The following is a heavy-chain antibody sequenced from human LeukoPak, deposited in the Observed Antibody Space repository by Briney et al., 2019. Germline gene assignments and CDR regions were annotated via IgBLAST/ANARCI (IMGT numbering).Heavy chain of an antibody. J-gene: IGHJ6*03. V-gene: IGHV4-61*02. D-gene: IGHD6-19*01. CDR3: AREAGDLEYYYYMDV. Sequence: SETLSLTCIVSGGSISSGSYYWSWLRQPAGKGLEWIGRIYTSGSTNYNPSLKSRVTISVDASKNQFSLKLSSVTAADTAVYYCAREAGDLEYYYYMDVWGKGTTVTVSS. CDR1: GGSISSGSYY. CDR2: IYTSGST.